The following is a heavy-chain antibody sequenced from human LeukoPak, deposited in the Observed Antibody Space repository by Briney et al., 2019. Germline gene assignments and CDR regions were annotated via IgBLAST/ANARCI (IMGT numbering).Heavy chain of an antibody. CDR1: GYSISSGYY. V-gene: IGHV4-38-2*02. Sequence: KPSETLSLTCTVSGYSISSGYYWGWIRQPPGKGLEWIGSIYHSGSTYYNPSLKSRVTISVDTSKNQFSLKLSSVTAADTAVYYCARGAGDGYNFDYWGQGTLVTVSS. CDR2: IYHSGST. J-gene: IGHJ4*02. D-gene: IGHD5-24*01. CDR3: ARGAGDGYNFDY.